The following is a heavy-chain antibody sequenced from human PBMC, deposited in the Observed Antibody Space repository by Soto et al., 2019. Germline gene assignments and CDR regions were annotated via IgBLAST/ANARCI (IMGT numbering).Heavy chain of an antibody. J-gene: IGHJ6*03. Sequence: QVQLQESGPGLVKPSQTLSVSCAISGDSVSGDSAAWNWVRPSPSRGLGWLAMTYYRSRLYNDYAESVRSRITVNADTSKNQFSLQLTSVTPEDTAIYCCAGTTSNQWLYMDVWGRGTTVTVSS. CDR3: AGTTSNQWLYMDV. D-gene: IGHD6-19*01. CDR2: TYYRSRLYN. CDR1: GDSVSGDSAA. V-gene: IGHV6-1*01.